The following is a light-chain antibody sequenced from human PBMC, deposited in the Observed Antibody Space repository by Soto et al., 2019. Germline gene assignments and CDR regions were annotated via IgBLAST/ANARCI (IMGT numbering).Light chain of an antibody. V-gene: IGLV1-40*01. J-gene: IGLJ2*01. CDR2: GNI. CDR3: QSSDSSLSGAVV. Sequence: QAVVTQPPSVSGAPGQRVTISCTGSSSNIGAGYDVHWYQHLPGTAPKLLIYGNINRPSGVPDRFSGSQSGTSASLAITGLQAEDEADYYCQSSDSSLSGAVVFGGGTQLTVL. CDR1: SSNIGAGYD.